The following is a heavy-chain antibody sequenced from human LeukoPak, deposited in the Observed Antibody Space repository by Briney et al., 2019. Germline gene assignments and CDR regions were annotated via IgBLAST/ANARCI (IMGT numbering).Heavy chain of an antibody. D-gene: IGHD7-27*01. CDR1: GFTFSSYW. J-gene: IGHJ4*02. Sequence: GSLRLSCAASGFTFSSYWMHWVRQDPGKGLVWVSRINSDGSITTYADSVKGRFTISRDNAKNTLYVQMDSLRAEDTAIYYCARSPSYYDYWGQGTLVTVSS. CDR3: ARSPSYYDY. V-gene: IGHV3-74*01. CDR2: INSDGSIT.